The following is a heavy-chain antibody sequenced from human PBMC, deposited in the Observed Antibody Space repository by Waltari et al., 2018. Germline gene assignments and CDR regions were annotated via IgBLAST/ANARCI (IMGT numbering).Heavy chain of an antibody. V-gene: IGHV1-69*05. CDR1: GGTFSSYA. Sequence: QVQLVQSGAEVKKPGSSVKVSCKASGGTFSSYAISWVRQAPGQGLEWMGGIIPIFGTANYAQKFQGRVTITTDESTSTAYMELSSLRSEDTAVYYCAQGYDSRRGHYYYGMDVWGQGTTVTVSS. J-gene: IGHJ6*02. CDR2: IIPIFGTA. CDR3: AQGYDSRRGHYYYGMDV. D-gene: IGHD3-22*01.